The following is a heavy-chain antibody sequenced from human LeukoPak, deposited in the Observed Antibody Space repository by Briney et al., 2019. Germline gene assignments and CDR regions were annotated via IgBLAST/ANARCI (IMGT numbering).Heavy chain of an antibody. D-gene: IGHD3-3*01. Sequence: GGSLRLSCAASGLTFSDYWMYWVRQAPGKGLXXXXXXXXDGSNKYYADSVKGRFTISRDNSKNTLYLQMNSLRAEDTAVYYCARDPSDFWSGYPYYFDYWGQGTLVTVSS. CDR2: XXXDGSNK. V-gene: IGHV3-30-3*01. CDR1: GLTFSDYW. J-gene: IGHJ4*02. CDR3: ARDPSDFWSGYPYYFDY.